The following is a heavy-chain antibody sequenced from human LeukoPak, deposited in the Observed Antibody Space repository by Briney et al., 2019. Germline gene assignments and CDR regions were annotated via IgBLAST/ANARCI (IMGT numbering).Heavy chain of an antibody. J-gene: IGHJ5*02. D-gene: IGHD6-13*01. CDR1: GGSISSSSYY. CDR3: AREQPTDLGGSSWPLGSDP. CDR2: IYYSGST. V-gene: IGHV4-39*07. Sequence: SETLSLTCTVSGGSISSSSYYWGWIRQPPGKGLEWIGSIYYSGSTYYNPSLKSRVTISVDTSKNQFSLKLSSVTAADTAVYYCAREQPTDLGGSSWPLGSDPWGQGTLVTVSS.